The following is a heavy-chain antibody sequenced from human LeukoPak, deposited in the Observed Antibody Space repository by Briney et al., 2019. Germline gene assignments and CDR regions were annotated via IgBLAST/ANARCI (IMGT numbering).Heavy chain of an antibody. J-gene: IGHJ4*02. D-gene: IGHD4-17*01. CDR1: GFTFSSYA. Sequence: GGSLRLSCAASGFTFSSYAMHWVRQAPGKGLEWVAVISYDGSNKYYADSVKGRFTISRDNSKNTLYLQMNSLRAEDTAVYYCARGETTVPDYWGQGTLVTVSS. CDR2: ISYDGSNK. V-gene: IGHV3-30-3*01. CDR3: ARGETTVPDY.